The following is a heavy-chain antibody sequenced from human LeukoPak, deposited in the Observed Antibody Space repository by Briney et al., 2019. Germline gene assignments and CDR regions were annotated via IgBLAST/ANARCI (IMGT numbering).Heavy chain of an antibody. J-gene: IGHJ4*02. D-gene: IGHD3-3*01. CDR1: GVSISSSLYY. CDR2: IYYGANT. Sequence: SETLSLTCSVSGVSISSSLYYWGWVRQPPGTGLEWVGSIYYGANTYYSPALKSRVTISVDTSKNQLSLKLRSMTAADTALYFCAGGQTLDWLSNYFDSWGQGSLVIVSS. CDR3: AGGQTLDWLSNYFDS. V-gene: IGHV4-39*01.